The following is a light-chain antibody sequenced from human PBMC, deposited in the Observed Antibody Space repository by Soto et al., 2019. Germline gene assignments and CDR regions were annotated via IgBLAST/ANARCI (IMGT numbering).Light chain of an antibody. V-gene: IGLV7-46*01. CDR2: DTS. CDR3: LVSYSGEEI. CDR1: PGPVTSSNY. Sequence: QAVVTREPSLAVSPGGTVTLTCGSSPGPVTSSNYPYWFQQKPGQAPRTLIYDTSNTHSWTPARFSGSLLGGKAALTLSGAQPEDEADYYCLVSYSGEEIFGGGTQLTVL. J-gene: IGLJ2*01.